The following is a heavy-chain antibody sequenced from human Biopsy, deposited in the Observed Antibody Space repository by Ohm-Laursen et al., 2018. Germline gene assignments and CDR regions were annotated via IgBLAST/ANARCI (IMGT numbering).Heavy chain of an antibody. CDR1: GYSVSSYD. CDR2: ISETSSHI. Sequence: LSLTCPASGYSVSSYDMNWVRQAPGKGLEWTSYISETSSHIYDADSVRGRFTVARDIAKNSLYLQLNSLRAEDTAVYYCARDSSGTARAGGMDVWGQGTTVTVSS. CDR3: ARDSSGTARAGGMDV. J-gene: IGHJ6*02. V-gene: IGHV3-21*01. D-gene: IGHD6-6*01.